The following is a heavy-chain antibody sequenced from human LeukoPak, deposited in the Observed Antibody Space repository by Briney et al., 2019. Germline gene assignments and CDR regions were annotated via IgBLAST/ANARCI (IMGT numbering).Heavy chain of an antibody. D-gene: IGHD2/OR15-2a*01. V-gene: IGHV3-7*01. Sequence: GGSLRLSCAASGFTFSSYWMSWVRQAPGKGLEWVASIKQDGSEKYYVDSVKGRFTISRDNAKNSLYLQMNSLRAEDRAVYYCARILLYHGLWYFDLWGRGTLVTVSS. J-gene: IGHJ2*01. CDR3: ARILLYHGLWYFDL. CDR1: GFTFSSYW. CDR2: IKQDGSEK.